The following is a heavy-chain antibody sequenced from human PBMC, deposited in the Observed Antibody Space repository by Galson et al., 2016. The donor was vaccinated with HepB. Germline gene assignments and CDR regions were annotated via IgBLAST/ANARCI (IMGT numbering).Heavy chain of an antibody. V-gene: IGHV3-30*18. J-gene: IGHJ6*02. CDR1: GFSFSDYG. CDR2: ISFEGSNK. Sequence: SLRLSCAASGFSFSDYGIHWVRQAPGKGLEWVAAISFEGSNKDYADSVKGRFSISRDNSKNTLYLQMNILRVQDTAAYYCAKDLKRSSGSYYYYAMDVWGRGTTVTVSS. D-gene: IGHD1-26*01. CDR3: AKDLKRSSGSYYYYAMDV.